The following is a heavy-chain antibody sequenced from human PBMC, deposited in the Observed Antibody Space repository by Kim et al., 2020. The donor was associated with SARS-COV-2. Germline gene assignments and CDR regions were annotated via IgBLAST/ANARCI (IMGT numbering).Heavy chain of an antibody. Sequence: SETLSLTCTVSGGSISSSSYYWGWIRQPPGKGLEWIGSIYYSGSTYYNPSLKSRVTISVDTSKNQFSLKLSSVTAADTAVYYCASEAPGGVVVPAAMPIFDYWGQGTLVNLSS. CDR2: IYYSGST. CDR3: ASEAPGGVVVPAAMPIFDY. V-gene: IGHV4-39*07. J-gene: IGHJ4*02. D-gene: IGHD2-2*01. CDR1: GGSISSSSYY.